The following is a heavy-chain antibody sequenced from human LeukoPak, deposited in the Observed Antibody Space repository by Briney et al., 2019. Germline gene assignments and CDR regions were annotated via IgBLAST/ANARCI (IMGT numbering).Heavy chain of an antibody. CDR2: INWNGGST. V-gene: IGHV3-20*04. CDR1: GFTFDDYG. CDR3: ATVYDSSGGPDDY. J-gene: IGHJ4*02. D-gene: IGHD3-22*01. Sequence: PGGSLRLSCAASGFTFDDYGMSWVRQAPGKGLEWVSGINWNGGSTGYADSVKGRFTISKDNAKNSMYLQMNSLRAEDTALYYCATVYDSSGGPDDYWGQGTLVTVSS.